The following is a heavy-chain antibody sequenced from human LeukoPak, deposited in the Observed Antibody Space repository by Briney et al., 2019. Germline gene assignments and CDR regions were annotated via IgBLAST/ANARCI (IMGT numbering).Heavy chain of an antibody. V-gene: IGHV3-53*01. J-gene: IGHJ3*02. CDR1: GFTVSSNY. D-gene: IGHD3-22*01. CDR2: IYSGGST. Sequence: GGSLRLSCAASGFTVSSNYMSWVRQAPGKGLEWVSIIYSGGSTFYADSVKGRFTISRDNSKNTLYLQMNSLRAEDTAVYYCAKDRRPTYYSDSSGYYFRDAFNIWGQGTVVTVSS. CDR3: AKDRRPTYYSDSSGYYFRDAFNI.